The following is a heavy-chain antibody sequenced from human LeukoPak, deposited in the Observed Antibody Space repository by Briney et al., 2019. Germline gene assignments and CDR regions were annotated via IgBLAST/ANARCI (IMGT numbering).Heavy chain of an antibody. V-gene: IGHV3-11*04. CDR1: GFTFSDYY. CDR2: ISSSGSTI. CDR3: ARESGGDLGEAFDI. Sequence: PGGSLRLSCAASGFTFSDYYMSWIRQAPGKGLEWVSYISSSGSTIYYADSLKGRFTISRDNAKNSLYLQLNSLRAEDTAVYYCARESGGDLGEAFDIWGQGTMVTVSS. D-gene: IGHD1-26*01. J-gene: IGHJ3*02.